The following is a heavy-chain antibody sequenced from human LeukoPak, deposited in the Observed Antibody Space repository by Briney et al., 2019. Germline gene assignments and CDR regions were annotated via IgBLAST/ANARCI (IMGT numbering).Heavy chain of an antibody. D-gene: IGHD4-23*01. V-gene: IGHV4-34*01. CDR3: ARDTTTVVTVPYYFDF. CDR1: GGSFTGYF. Sequence: SETLSLTCAVYGGSFTGYFWNWIRQSPGKGLEWIAEINDRGTTNYNPLLKSRVTISVDTSKNQFSLKLTSVTAADTGVYYCARDTTTVVTVPYYFDFWGQGTPVTVSS. CDR2: INDRGTT. J-gene: IGHJ4*02.